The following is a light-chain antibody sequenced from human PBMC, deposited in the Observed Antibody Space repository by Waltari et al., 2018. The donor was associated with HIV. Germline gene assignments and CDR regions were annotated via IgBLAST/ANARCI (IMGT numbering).Light chain of an antibody. CDR3: SSYTTSNTPYV. CDR2: DVS. V-gene: IGLV2-14*03. CDR1: SRDVGGYKY. J-gene: IGLJ1*01. Sequence: QSALTQPASVSGSPGQSIPIPCAGPSRDVGGYKYVPRYQQHPGTAPRLMIYDVSNRPSGVSNRCSGSKSGNTASLTIAGLQAEDEADYYCSSYTTSNTPYVFGTGTKVTVL.